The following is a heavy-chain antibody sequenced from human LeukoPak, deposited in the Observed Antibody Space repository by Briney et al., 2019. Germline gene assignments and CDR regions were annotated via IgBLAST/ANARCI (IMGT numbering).Heavy chain of an antibody. V-gene: IGHV3-30*02. CDR3: AKGLGKAGASNTWYFDL. CDR1: GFTFSPSG. D-gene: IGHD6-13*01. Sequence: GGSLRLSCAASGFTFSPSGMHWARQAPGKGPEWAAFITSDGSGQYYADSVKGRFTISRDNSKDTLFLQMNSLRVEDTAVYCCAKGLGKAGASNTWYFDLWGRGTLVTVSS. J-gene: IGHJ2*01. CDR2: ITSDGSGQ.